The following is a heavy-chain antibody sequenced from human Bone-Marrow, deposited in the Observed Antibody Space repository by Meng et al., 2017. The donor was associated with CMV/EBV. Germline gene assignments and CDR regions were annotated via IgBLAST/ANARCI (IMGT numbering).Heavy chain of an antibody. CDR1: GYSFTSYW. V-gene: IGHV5-51*01. CDR2: IYPVDSDT. Sequence: GGSLRLSWKGSGYSFTSYWIGWVRQMPGKGLEWMGIIYPVDSDTRYRPSFQGQVTISADKSISTAYLQWSSLKASDTAMYYWARRYNDFWTIDYWGQGKLVTVSS. CDR3: ARRYNDFWTIDY. D-gene: IGHD3-3*01. J-gene: IGHJ4*02.